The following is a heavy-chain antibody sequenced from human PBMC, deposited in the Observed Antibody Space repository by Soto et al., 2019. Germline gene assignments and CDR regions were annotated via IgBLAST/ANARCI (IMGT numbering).Heavy chain of an antibody. CDR1: GGSFSGYY. CDR3: ARRGYCSGGSCYSDAFDI. V-gene: IGHV4-34*01. J-gene: IGHJ3*02. CDR2: INHSGST. D-gene: IGHD2-15*01. Sequence: QVQLQQWGAGLLKPSETLSLTCAVYGGSFSGYYWSWIRQPPGKGLEWIGEINHSGSTNYNPSLKSRVTISVDTSKHQFSLKLSSVTAADTAVYYCARRGYCSGGSCYSDAFDIWGQGTMVTVSS.